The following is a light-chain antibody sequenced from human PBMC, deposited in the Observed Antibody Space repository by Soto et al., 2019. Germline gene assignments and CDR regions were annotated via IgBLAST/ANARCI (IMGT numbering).Light chain of an antibody. Sequence: EIVLTQSPGTLSLSPGERATLSCRASQSVSSSYLGWYQQKPGQAPRLLIYGASSRATGIPDRFSGSGSGTDFTLTISRLEPEDCAVYYCQQYGSSPLTLGGGTKVEIK. J-gene: IGKJ4*01. CDR1: QSVSSSY. CDR2: GAS. CDR3: QQYGSSPLT. V-gene: IGKV3-20*01.